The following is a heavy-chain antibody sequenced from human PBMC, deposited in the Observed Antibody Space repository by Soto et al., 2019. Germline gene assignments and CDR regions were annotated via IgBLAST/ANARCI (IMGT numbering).Heavy chain of an antibody. CDR2: ISYDGSNK. CDR1: GFTFSSYG. V-gene: IGHV3-30*18. Sequence: GGSLRLSCAASGFTFSSYGMHWVRQAPGKGLEWAAVISYDGSNKYYADSVKGRFTTSRDNSKNTLYLQMNSLRADDTAVFYCAKDSPSYTTSPFYFDSWGQGTLVTVSS. CDR3: AKDSPSYTTSPFYFDS. J-gene: IGHJ4*02. D-gene: IGHD2-2*02.